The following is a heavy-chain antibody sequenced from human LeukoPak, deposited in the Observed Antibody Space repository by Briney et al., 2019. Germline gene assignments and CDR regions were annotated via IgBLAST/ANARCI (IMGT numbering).Heavy chain of an antibody. V-gene: IGHV4-4*07. D-gene: IGHD3-22*01. CDR2: IYTSGST. CDR3: ARVSYSYDINGWVPFDY. J-gene: IGHJ4*02. Sequence: SETLSLTCTVSGGPISSYYWSWIRQPAGKGLEWIGRIYTSGSTNYNPSLKRRVTISGDTSKNQYSLRLSSVTAADTAVYYCARVSYSYDINGWVPFDYWGQGTLVSVSS. CDR1: GGPISSYY.